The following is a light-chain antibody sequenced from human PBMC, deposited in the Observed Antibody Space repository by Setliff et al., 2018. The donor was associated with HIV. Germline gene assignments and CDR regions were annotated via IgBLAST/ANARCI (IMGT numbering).Light chain of an antibody. CDR3: CSYAARQTSYV. CDR1: SSDVGGYDY. Sequence: QSALTQPRSVSGSPGRSVTISCTGTSSDVGGYDYVSWIQQQPGKAPKLMIYDVTRRPSGVPDRFSGSRSGNTASLTISGLQADDEAYYYCCSYAARQTSYVFGTGTKVNVL. J-gene: IGLJ1*01. V-gene: IGLV2-11*01. CDR2: DVT.